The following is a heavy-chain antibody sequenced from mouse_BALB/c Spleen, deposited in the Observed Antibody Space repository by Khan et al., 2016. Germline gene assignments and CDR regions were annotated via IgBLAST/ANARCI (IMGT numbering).Heavy chain of an antibody. CDR2: ISNGGGST. CDR1: GFTFSSYT. D-gene: IGHD1-1*02. Sequence: EVELVESGGGLVQPGGSLKLSCAASGFTFSSYTMSWVRQTPEKRLEWVAYISNGGGSTYYPDTVKGRFTIPRDNAKNTLYLQMSSLKSEDTAMYYCARHGNYAMDYWGQGTSVTVSS. CDR3: ARHGNYAMDY. V-gene: IGHV5-12-2*01. J-gene: IGHJ4*01.